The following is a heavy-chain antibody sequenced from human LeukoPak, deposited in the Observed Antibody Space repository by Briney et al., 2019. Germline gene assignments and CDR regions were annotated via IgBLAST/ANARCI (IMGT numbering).Heavy chain of an antibody. J-gene: IGHJ4*02. CDR1: GFTFSSYS. CDR2: ISSSSSYI. Sequence: GGALRLSCAASGFTFSSYSMNWVRQAPGKGLEWVSSISSSSSYIYYADSVKGRFTISRDNAKNSLYLQMNSLRAEDTAVYYCARGNDYDSSGYYSSYFDYWGQGTLVTVSS. V-gene: IGHV3-21*01. CDR3: ARGNDYDSSGYYSSYFDY. D-gene: IGHD3-22*01.